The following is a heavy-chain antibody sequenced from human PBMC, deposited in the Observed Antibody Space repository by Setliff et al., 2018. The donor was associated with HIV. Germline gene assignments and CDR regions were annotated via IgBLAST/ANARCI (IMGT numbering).Heavy chain of an antibody. CDR3: ARGGANPSWFDS. CDR2: ITGSSTT. J-gene: IGHJ5*01. V-gene: IGHV3-48*04. D-gene: IGHD3-16*01. CDR1: GFTFSSYS. Sequence: GGSLRLSCAASGFTFSSYSMNWVRQAPGKGLEWISYITGSSTTYYAESVKGRFTNSRDNAKNTLYLQMDSLRAEDTAVYYCARGGANPSWFDSWGQGTLVTVSS.